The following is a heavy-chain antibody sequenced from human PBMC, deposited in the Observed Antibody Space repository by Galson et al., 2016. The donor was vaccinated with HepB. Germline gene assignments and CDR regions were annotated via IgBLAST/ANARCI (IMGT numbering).Heavy chain of an antibody. J-gene: IGHJ4*02. Sequence: SLRLSCAVSGFTFSSYSMNWVRQAPGEGLEWVSSIASNSRCINYADSVKGRFTMSRDNAKNSLYLPMSSLRAEDTAVYYCARERNYYDSSGYYYDYFDYWGQGTLVTVSS. D-gene: IGHD3-22*01. CDR3: ARERNYYDSSGYYYDYFDY. CDR1: GFTFSSYS. CDR2: IASNSRCI. V-gene: IGHV3-21*01.